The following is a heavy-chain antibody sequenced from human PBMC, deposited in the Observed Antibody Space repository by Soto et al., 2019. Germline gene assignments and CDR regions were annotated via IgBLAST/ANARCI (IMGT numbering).Heavy chain of an antibody. J-gene: IGHJ4*02. CDR2: IYHTEST. D-gene: IGHD4-17*01. V-gene: IGHV4-4*02. Sequence: SETLSLTCAVSGDSISSSFWWSWVRQPPGKGLEWIGEIYHTESTVYNPSLGSRVTISVDKSKNQFSLNLDSVTAADTAVYYCARYDFGTFDYWGRGILVTVSS. CDR1: GDSISSSFW. CDR3: ARYDFGTFDY.